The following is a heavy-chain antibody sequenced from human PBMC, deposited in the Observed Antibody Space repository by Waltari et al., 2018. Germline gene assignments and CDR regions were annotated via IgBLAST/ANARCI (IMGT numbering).Heavy chain of an antibody. J-gene: IGHJ5*01. CDR1: GFTVSSKY. CDR2: LYSGGRT. Sequence: EVQLVESGGDLIQPGGSLRLSCAASGFTVSSKYISWVRQAPGKGLVWVAILYSGGRTYYADSVKGRFTISRDSSKTTLYLQLNSLRAEDTAVYYCARDYCDRTSCSVAWGHGTLVTVSS. D-gene: IGHD2-2*01. CDR3: ARDYCDRTSCSVA. V-gene: IGHV3-53*01.